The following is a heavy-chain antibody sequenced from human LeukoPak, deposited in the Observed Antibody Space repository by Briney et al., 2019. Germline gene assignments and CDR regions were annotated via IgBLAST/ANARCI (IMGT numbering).Heavy chain of an antibody. CDR2: VRYDGTNK. D-gene: IGHD3-9*01. Sequence: GGSLRLSCAAPGFTFSSYAMSWVRQAPGKGLEWVAVVRYDGTNKYYADSVKGRFTISRDNSKNTLYLQMNSLRPEDTAVYYCARSLNDLLTGYDYWGQGTLVTVSS. V-gene: IGHV3-30-3*01. CDR1: GFTFSSYA. J-gene: IGHJ4*02. CDR3: ARSLNDLLTGYDY.